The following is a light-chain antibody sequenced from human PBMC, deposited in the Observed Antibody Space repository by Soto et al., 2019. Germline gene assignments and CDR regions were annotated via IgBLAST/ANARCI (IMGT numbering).Light chain of an antibody. CDR1: SSNIGSNY. CDR3: AAWQDRLRRLHV. V-gene: IGLV1-47*01. J-gene: IGLJ1*01. Sequence: QSVLTQPPSASGTAGQRVTISCSGSSSNIGSNYVYWYQQLPGTAPKLLIYRNTQRPSGVPDRFSGSKSGTSASLAISGLRSEDEADYYCAAWQDRLRRLHVF. CDR2: RNT.